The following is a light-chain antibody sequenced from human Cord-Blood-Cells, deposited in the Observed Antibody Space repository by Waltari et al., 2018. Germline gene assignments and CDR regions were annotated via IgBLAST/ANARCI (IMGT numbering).Light chain of an antibody. V-gene: IGLV3-19*01. J-gene: IGLJ1*01. CDR1: SLRSYY. CDR3: NSRDSSGNHYV. Sequence: SSELTQDPAVSVALGQTVRITCQGDSLRSYYASWYQQKPGQAPVLALYGKNNRPSGIPDRFSGSSSRNTASLTITGAQAEDEADYYCNSRDSSGNHYVFGTGTKVTVL. CDR2: GKN.